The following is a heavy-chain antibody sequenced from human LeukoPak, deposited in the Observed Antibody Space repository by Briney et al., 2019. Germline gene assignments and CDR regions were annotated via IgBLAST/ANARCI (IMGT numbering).Heavy chain of an antibody. CDR3: ARPYYYDSSGYSYYFDY. V-gene: IGHV5-51*01. CDR2: IYPGDSDT. Sequence: GESLKISCKGSGCRFTSYWIGWVRQLPGKGLEWMGIIYPGDSDTRYSPSFQGQVTISADKSISTADLQWSSLKASDTDMYYCARPYYYDSSGYSYYFDYWGQGTLVTVSS. D-gene: IGHD3-22*01. CDR1: GCRFTSYW. J-gene: IGHJ4*02.